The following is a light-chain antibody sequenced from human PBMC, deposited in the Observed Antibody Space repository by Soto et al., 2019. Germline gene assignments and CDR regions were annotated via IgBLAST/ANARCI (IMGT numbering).Light chain of an antibody. CDR2: KAS. J-gene: IGKJ2*01. Sequence: DIQMTQSPSTLSASVRDRVTITCRASQSISNSLAWYQQRPGKAPKLLIYKASSLETGVPSRFSGSGSGTEITLTISSLQPDDFATYYCQQYDSDWNTFGQGTKLEIK. CDR3: QQYDSDWNT. V-gene: IGKV1-5*03. CDR1: QSISNS.